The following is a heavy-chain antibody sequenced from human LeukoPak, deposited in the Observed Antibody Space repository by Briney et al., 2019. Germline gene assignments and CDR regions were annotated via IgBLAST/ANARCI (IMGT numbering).Heavy chain of an antibody. V-gene: IGHV1-2*02. CDR1: GYTFTGYY. CDR2: INPNSGGT. CDR3: ASTHPRGYSSSWLRTKYNWFDP. J-gene: IGHJ5*02. Sequence: ASVKVSCKASGYTFTGYYMHWVRQAPGQGLEWMGWINPNSGGTNYAQKFQGRVTMTRDTSISTAYMELSRLRSDDTAVYYCASTHPRGYSSSWLRTKYNWFDPWGQGTLVTVSS. D-gene: IGHD6-13*01.